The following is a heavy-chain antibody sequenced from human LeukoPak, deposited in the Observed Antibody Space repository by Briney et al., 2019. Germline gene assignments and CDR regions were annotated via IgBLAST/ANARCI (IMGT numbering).Heavy chain of an antibody. J-gene: IGHJ4*02. V-gene: IGHV5-51*01. Sequence: GESLKIFCKGSGYSFTSYWIGWVRQMPGKGLEWMGIIYPGDSDTRYSLSFQGQVTISADKSISTAYLQWSSLKASDTAMYYCARHGRYQTMDFDYWGQGTLVTVSS. D-gene: IGHD6-19*01. CDR2: IYPGDSDT. CDR1: GYSFTSYW. CDR3: ARHGRYQTMDFDY.